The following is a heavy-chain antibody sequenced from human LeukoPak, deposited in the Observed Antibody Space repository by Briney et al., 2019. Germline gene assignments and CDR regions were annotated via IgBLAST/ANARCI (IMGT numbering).Heavy chain of an antibody. Sequence: SETLSLTCTVSGGSISSYYWSWIRQPPGKGLEWIGYIYYSGSTNYNPSLKSRVTISVDTSKNQFTLKLSSVTAADTAVYYCARLPGDFDYWGQGTLVTVSS. V-gene: IGHV4-59*08. CDR1: GGSISSYY. CDR3: ARLPGDFDY. D-gene: IGHD3-10*01. CDR2: IYYSGST. J-gene: IGHJ4*02.